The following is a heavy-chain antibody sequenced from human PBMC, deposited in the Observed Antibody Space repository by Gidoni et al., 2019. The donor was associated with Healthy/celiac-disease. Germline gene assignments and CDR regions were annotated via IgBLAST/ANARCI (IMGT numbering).Heavy chain of an antibody. V-gene: IGHV4-31*03. J-gene: IGHJ4*02. CDR2: IYYSGST. CDR1: GGSINSGAYY. Sequence: QVQLQESGPGLVKPSQTLSLTCTVSGGSINSGAYYWSWIRQHPGKGLEWIGYIYYSGSTYYNPALKSRVTISVDTSKNQFSLKVSSVTAADTAVYYCAGSSLEWLDYWGQGTLVTVSS. CDR3: AGSSLEWLDY. D-gene: IGHD3-3*01.